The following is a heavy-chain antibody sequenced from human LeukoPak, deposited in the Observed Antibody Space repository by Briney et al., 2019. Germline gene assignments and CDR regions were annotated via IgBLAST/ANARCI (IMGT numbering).Heavy chain of an antibody. CDR3: ATDGAVAGTAYPEY. Sequence: ASVKVSCKASGYTFTGDYIHWVRHAPGQGLEWMGWINPNSGGTKYAQKFQGRVTMTRDTSISTAYMELSSLTSDDTALYYCATDGAVAGTAYPEYWGQGTLVTVSS. V-gene: IGHV1-2*02. D-gene: IGHD6-19*01. CDR2: INPNSGGT. CDR1: GYTFTGDY. J-gene: IGHJ4*02.